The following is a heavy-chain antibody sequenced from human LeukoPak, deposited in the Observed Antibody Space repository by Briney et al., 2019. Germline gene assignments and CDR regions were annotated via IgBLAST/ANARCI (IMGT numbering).Heavy chain of an antibody. V-gene: IGHV3-33*01. CDR3: ARGLPRVTETLSTPGKVMDV. CDR1: GFTFSSYG. CDR2: IWYDGSNK. Sequence: GRSLRLSCAASGFTFSSYGMHWVRQAPGKGLEWVAVIWYDGSNKYYADSVKGRFTISRDNSKNTLYLQMNSLRAEDTAVYYCARGLPRVTETLSTPGKVMDVWGKGTTVTVSS. D-gene: IGHD2/OR15-2a*01. J-gene: IGHJ6*04.